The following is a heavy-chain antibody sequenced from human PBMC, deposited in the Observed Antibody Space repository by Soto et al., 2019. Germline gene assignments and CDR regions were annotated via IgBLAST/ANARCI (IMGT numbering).Heavy chain of an antibody. Sequence: SETQSLTCAVYGGSFSGYYWSWIRQPPGKGLEWIGEINHSGSTNYNPSLKSRVTISVDTSKNQFSLKLSSVTAADTAVYYCATSRKIGYCSGGSCSGSSSLSFWGQGTLVTVSS. D-gene: IGHD2-15*01. J-gene: IGHJ4*02. CDR3: ATSRKIGYCSGGSCSGSSSLSF. V-gene: IGHV4-34*01. CDR2: INHSGST. CDR1: GGSFSGYY.